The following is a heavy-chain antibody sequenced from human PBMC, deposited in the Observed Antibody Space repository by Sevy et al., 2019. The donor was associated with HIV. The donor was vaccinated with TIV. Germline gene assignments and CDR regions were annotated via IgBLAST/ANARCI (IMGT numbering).Heavy chain of an antibody. CDR2: ISGGGQGS. Sequence: GGSLRLSCAASGFTFTSYAMYWVRQAPGKGLEWVAAISGGGQGSFYADSVKGRFTVSRDRSKSTLFLQMDSLRVEDTALEYCAVDCFDSSFYGSNWFDFWGQGAPVTVSS. CDR1: GFTFTSYA. V-gene: IGHV3-23*01. J-gene: IGHJ5*01. D-gene: IGHD3-22*01. CDR3: AVDCFDSSFYGSNWFDF.